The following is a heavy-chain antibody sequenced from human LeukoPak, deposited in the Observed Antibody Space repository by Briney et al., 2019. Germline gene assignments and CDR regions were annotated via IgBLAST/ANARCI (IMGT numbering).Heavy chain of an antibody. D-gene: IGHD2-2*01. J-gene: IGHJ4*02. CDR3: AGGYCSSTSCYLFDY. V-gene: IGHV3-20*01. CDR2: INWNGGST. CDR1: GFTFDDYG. Sequence: GGSLRLSCAASGFTFDDYGMSWVRQAPGKGLEWVSGINWNGGSTGYADSVKGRFTISRDNAKNSLYLQMNSLRAEDTALYHCAGGYCSSTSCYLFDYWGQGTLVTVSS.